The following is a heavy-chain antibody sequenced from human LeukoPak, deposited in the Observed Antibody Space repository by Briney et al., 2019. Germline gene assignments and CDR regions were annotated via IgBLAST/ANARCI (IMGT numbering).Heavy chain of an antibody. CDR2: ITAYDGDT. V-gene: IGHV1-18*01. CDR1: GFIFPSYG. Sequence: GASVKVSCKSSGFIFPSYGISWVRQAPGQGLEWIRWITAYDGDTNYAEKFQGRVTMATDTSTSTASMELWSLRSDDTAVYYCARDWQLPSGPDVFDIWGQGTVVTVSS. J-gene: IGHJ3*02. CDR3: ARDWQLPSGPDVFDI. D-gene: IGHD1-1*01.